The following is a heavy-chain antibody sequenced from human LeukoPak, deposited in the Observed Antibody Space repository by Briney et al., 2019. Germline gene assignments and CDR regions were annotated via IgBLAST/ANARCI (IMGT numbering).Heavy chain of an antibody. CDR2: IIPIFGTA. CDR1: GGTFSSYA. CDR3: ARGQTPYDYVWGSYRYTFDY. D-gene: IGHD3-16*02. V-gene: IGHV1-69*13. J-gene: IGHJ4*02. Sequence: SVKVSCKASGGTFSSYAISWVRQAPGQGLEWMGGIIPIFGTANYAQKFQGRVTITADESTSTAYMELSSLRSEDTAVYYCARGQTPYDYVWGSYRYTFDYWGQGTLVTVSS.